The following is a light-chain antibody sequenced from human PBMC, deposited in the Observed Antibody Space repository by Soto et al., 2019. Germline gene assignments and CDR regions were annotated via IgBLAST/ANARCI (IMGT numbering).Light chain of an antibody. Sequence: DILITHSPDSLAVSLGERATINCKSGQSGLYSSNNKNHLAWYQQKPGQPPKLVIYWASTRESGVPDRFSGSGSGTDFTLTISSLEPEDFAVYYCQQRSNWPRTFGQGTRLEIK. CDR3: QQRSNWPRT. V-gene: IGKV4-1*01. CDR2: WAS. CDR1: QSGLYSSNNKNH. J-gene: IGKJ5*01.